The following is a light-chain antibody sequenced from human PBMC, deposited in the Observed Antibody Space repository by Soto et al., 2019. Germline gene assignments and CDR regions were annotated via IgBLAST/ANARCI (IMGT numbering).Light chain of an antibody. J-gene: IGLJ1*01. CDR2: EVS. V-gene: IGLV2-14*01. CDR3: SSYTTTDPYV. CDR1: SSDVGAYDY. Sequence: LTQPASVSGSPGQSITISCTGTSSDVGAYDYVSWYQQHPGKAPKYLIYEVSNRPSGISDRFPGSKSGTTASLTISALQAEDEADYYCSSYTTTDPYVFGTGTKVTV.